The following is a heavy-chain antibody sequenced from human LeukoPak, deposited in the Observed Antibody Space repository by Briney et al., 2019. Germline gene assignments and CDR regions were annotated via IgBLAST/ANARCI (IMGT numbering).Heavy chain of an antibody. J-gene: IGHJ4*02. CDR3: ARGVAQYFDY. CDR2: IWYDGSNK. Sequence: PGGSLRLSCAASGFTFSSYWMNWVRQAPGKGLEWVAVIWYDGSNKYYADSVKGRFTISRDNSKNTLYLQMNSLRAEDTAVYYCARGVAQYFDYWGQGTLVTVSS. CDR1: GFTFSSYW. D-gene: IGHD5-12*01. V-gene: IGHV3-33*08.